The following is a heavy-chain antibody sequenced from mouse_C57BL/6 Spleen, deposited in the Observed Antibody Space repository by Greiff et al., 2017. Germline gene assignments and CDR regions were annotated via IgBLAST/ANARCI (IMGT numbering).Heavy chain of an antibody. CDR2: IHPNSGST. CDR1: GYTFTSYW. CDR3: ARSYYSSAMDY. D-gene: IGHD2-5*01. J-gene: IGHJ4*01. Sequence: QVQLQQPGAELVKPGASVKLSCKASGYTFTSYWMHWVKQRPGQGLEWIGMIHPNSGSTNYNEKFKSKATLTVDKSSSTAYMQLSSLTSEDSAVYYCARSYYSSAMDYWGQGTSVTVSS. V-gene: IGHV1-64*01.